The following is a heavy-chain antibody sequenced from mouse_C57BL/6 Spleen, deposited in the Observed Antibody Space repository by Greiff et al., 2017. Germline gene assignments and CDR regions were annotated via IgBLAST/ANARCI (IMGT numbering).Heavy chain of an antibody. D-gene: IGHD1-2*01. CDR1: GYTFTSYW. Sequence: QVHVKQPGTELVKPGASVKLSCKASGYTFTSYWMHWVKQRPGQGLEWIGNINPSNGGTNYNEKFKSKATLTVDKSSSTAYMQLSSLTSEDSAVYYCARWTIFTTAEGAMDYWGQGTSVTVSS. CDR3: ARWTIFTTAEGAMDY. CDR2: INPSNGGT. V-gene: IGHV1-53*01. J-gene: IGHJ4*01.